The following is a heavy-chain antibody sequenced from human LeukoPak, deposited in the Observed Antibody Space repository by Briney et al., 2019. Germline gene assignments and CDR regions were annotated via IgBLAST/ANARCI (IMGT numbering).Heavy chain of an antibody. CDR3: AKDPLEFGGVIAMDY. D-gene: IGHD3-16*02. Sequence: GGSLRLSCAASGFTFSSYGMHWVRQAPGKGLEWVAFIRYDGSNKYYADSVKGRFTISRDNSKNTLYLQMNSLRAEDTAVYYCAKDPLEFGGVIAMDYWGQGTLVTVSS. CDR1: GFTFSSYG. V-gene: IGHV3-30*02. CDR2: IRYDGSNK. J-gene: IGHJ4*02.